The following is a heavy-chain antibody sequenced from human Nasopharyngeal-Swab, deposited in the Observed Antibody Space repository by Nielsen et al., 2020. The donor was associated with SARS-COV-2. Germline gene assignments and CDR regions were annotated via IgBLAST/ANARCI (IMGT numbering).Heavy chain of an antibody. Sequence: GESLKISCAASGFTFSNFAMSWVRQAPGKVLEWVSVISGGSDSTYYTDSVRGRFTISRDNSKNTLNLQMNNLRAEDTAIYYCAKDRDSGDDSEEYYHYYGMDVWGQGAPVTVSS. CDR3: AKDRDSGDDSEEYYHYYGMDV. CDR1: GFTFSNFA. CDR2: ISGGSDST. D-gene: IGHD5-12*01. J-gene: IGHJ6*02. V-gene: IGHV3-23*01.